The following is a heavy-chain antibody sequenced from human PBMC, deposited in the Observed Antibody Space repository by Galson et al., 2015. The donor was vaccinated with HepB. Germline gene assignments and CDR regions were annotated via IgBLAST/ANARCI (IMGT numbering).Heavy chain of an antibody. D-gene: IGHD1-26*01. CDR2: ISGSGGTT. CDR3: AKDGYDGSYSDY. V-gene: IGHV3-23*01. CDR1: GFTFSSYD. J-gene: IGHJ4*02. Sequence: SLRLSCAASGFTFSSYDMSWVRQAPGKGLEWVSTISGSGGTTYYTDSVRGRFTVSRDNSKNTLYLQMSSLRAEDTAVYYCAKDGYDGSYSDYWGQGTLVTVSS.